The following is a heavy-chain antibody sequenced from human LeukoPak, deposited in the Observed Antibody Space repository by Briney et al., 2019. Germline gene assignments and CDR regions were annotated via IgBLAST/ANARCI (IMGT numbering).Heavy chain of an antibody. CDR2: INHSGST. Sequence: PSETLSLTCAVYGGSFSGYYWSWIRQPPGKGLEWIGEINHSGSTNYNPSLKSRVTISVDTSKNQFSLKLSSVTAADTAVYYCASDRIVGPGYYYYMDVWGKGTTVTVSS. CDR3: ASDRIVGPGYYYYMDV. V-gene: IGHV4-34*01. CDR1: GGSFSGYY. J-gene: IGHJ6*03. D-gene: IGHD1-26*01.